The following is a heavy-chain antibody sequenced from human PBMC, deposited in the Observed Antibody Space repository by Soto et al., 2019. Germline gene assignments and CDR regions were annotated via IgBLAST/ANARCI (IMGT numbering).Heavy chain of an antibody. CDR1: GRSFSGYY. V-gene: IGHV4-34*01. CDR2: INHSGST. Sequence: SETLSLTCAVYGRSFSGYYWSWIRQPPGKGLERIGEINHSGSTNYNPSLKSRVTISVDTSKNQFSLKLSSVTAADTAVYYCARGMTAGFDPWGQGTLVTVSS. J-gene: IGHJ5*02. D-gene: IGHD6-19*01. CDR3: ARGMTAGFDP.